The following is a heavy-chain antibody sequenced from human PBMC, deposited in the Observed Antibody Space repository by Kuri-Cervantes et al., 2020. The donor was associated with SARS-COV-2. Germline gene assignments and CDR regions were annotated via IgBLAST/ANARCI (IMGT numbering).Heavy chain of an antibody. J-gene: IGHJ4*02. CDR2: ISSSSSTI. CDR3: ARDGGGYYDSSGYYGQLGFDY. D-gene: IGHD3-22*01. V-gene: IGHV3-48*01. CDR1: GFTFSSYS. Sequence: GGSLRLSCAASGFTFSSYSMNWVRQAPGKGPEWVSYISSSSSTIYYADSVKGRFTISRDNAKNSLYLQMNSLRVEDTAAYYCARDGGGYYDSSGYYGQLGFDYWGQGTLVTVSS.